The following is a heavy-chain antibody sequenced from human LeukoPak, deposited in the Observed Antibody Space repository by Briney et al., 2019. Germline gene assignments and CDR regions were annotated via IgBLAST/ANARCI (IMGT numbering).Heavy chain of an antibody. D-gene: IGHD4/OR15-4a*01. V-gene: IGHV4-30-4*01. CDR3: ASVIADYGGEWFDP. CDR2: IYYSGST. CDR1: GGSNSSGDYY. J-gene: IGHJ5*02. Sequence: SQTLSLTCTVSGGSNSSGDYYWSWIRQPPGKGLEWIGYIYYSGSTYYNPSLKSRVTISVDTSKNQFSLKLSSVTAADTAVYYCASVIADYGGEWFDPWGQGTLVTVSS.